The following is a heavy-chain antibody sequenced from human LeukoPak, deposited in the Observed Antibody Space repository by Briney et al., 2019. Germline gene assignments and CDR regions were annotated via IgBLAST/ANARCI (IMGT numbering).Heavy chain of an antibody. CDR3: AREPYYDFWSGYAASYYFDY. CDR2: IYTSGST. J-gene: IGHJ4*02. D-gene: IGHD3-3*01. CDR1: GGSISSYY. Sequence: SETLSLTCTVSGGSISSYYWSWIRQPAGKGLEWIGRIYTSGSTNYYPSLKSRVTMSVDTSKNQFSLKLSSVTAADTAVYYCAREPYYDFWSGYAASYYFDYWGQGTLVTVSS. V-gene: IGHV4-4*07.